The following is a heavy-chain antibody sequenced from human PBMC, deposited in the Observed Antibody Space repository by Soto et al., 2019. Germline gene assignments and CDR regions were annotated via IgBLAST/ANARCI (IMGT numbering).Heavy chain of an antibody. CDR1: GGSISSGDYY. D-gene: IGHD4-17*01. J-gene: IGHJ5*02. CDR3: ARGGGVTKSGVRIWFDP. V-gene: IGHV4-30-4*01. CDR2: IYYSGST. Sequence: QVQLQESGPGLVKPSQTLSLTCTVSGGSISSGDYYWSWIRQPPGKGLEWIGYIYYSGSTYYNPSLQRRVTIAVDTSKHQLPLKLSCVTAAETAVYYCARGGGVTKSGVRIWFDPWGQGTLVTVSS.